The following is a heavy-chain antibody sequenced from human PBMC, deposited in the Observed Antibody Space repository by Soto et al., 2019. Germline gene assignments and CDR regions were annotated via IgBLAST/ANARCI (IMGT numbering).Heavy chain of an antibody. CDR2: ISYSGTP. J-gene: IGHJ6*02. D-gene: IGHD5-18*01. CDR1: GGSTSTSSYH. V-gene: IGHV4-39*01. CDR3: ACIFSGGYTYGSSYYGMDV. Sequence: SETLSLTCTVSGGSTSTSSYHWGWIRQPPGKGLEWIGSISYSGTPYYNPPLKSRVTISVDTSKNQFSLKLSSVTAADTAVYYCACIFSGGYTYGSSYYGMDVWGPGTTVT.